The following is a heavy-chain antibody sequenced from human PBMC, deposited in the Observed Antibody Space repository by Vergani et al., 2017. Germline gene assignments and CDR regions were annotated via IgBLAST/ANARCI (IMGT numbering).Heavy chain of an antibody. CDR3: ARHGKYYDSSEIDY. Sequence: EVHLVQSGAEVKTPGESLKISCKGSGYSFTSYCIGWVRQRPGKGLEWMGIIYPGDSDTRYSPSFQGQVTISPDKSISTAYLQWSSLKASDTAMYYCARHGKYYDSSEIDYWGQGTLVTVSS. V-gene: IGHV5-51*01. CDR1: GYSFTSYC. CDR2: IYPGDSDT. D-gene: IGHD3-22*01. J-gene: IGHJ4*02.